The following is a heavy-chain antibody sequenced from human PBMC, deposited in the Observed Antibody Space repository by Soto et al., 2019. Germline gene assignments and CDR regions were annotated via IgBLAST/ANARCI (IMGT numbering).Heavy chain of an antibody. J-gene: IGHJ4*02. CDR3: ARALDYYDSSGSGY. CDR2: ISAYNGNT. V-gene: IGHV1-18*01. D-gene: IGHD3-22*01. CDR1: GYTFTSYG. Sequence: GASVKVSCKASGYTFTSYGISWVRQAPGQGLEWMGWISAYNGNTNYAQKLQGRVTMATDTSTSTAYMELRSLRSDDTAVYYCARALDYYDSSGSGYWGQGTLVTVSS.